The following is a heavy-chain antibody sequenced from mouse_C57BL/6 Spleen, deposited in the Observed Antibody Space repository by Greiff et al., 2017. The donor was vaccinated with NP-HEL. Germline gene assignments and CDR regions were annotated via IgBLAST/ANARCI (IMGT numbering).Heavy chain of an antibody. D-gene: IGHD2-3*01. CDR3: ARAKDGYYYAMDY. CDR2: IYPRSGNT. CDR1: GYTFTSYG. J-gene: IGHJ4*01. V-gene: IGHV1-81*01. Sequence: SGAELARPGASVKLSCKASGYTFTSYGISWVKQRTGQGLEWIGEIYPRSGNTYYNEKFKGKATLTADKSSSTAYMELRSLTSEDSAVYFCARAKDGYYYAMDYWGQGTSVTVSS.